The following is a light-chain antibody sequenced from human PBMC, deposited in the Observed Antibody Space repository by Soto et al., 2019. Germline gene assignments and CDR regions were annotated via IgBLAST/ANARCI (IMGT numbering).Light chain of an antibody. CDR1: QSVSSG. Sequence: EIVLTQSPGTLSLSPGERATLSCRASQSVSSGLAWYQQRPGQAPRLLIYGASSRATGVADRFSGSGSGTDCTLTINRVEPEDFAVYYCQHHNNAPPYTFGQETKLEIK. CDR3: QHHNNAPPYT. J-gene: IGKJ2*01. V-gene: IGKV3-20*01. CDR2: GAS.